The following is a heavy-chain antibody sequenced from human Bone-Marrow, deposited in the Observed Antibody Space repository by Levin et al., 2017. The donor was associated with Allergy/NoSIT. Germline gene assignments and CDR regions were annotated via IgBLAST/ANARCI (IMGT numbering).Heavy chain of an antibody. V-gene: IGHV1-46*01. CDR3: AREACSAGSCYVGEGLPWFDP. D-gene: IGHD2-15*01. J-gene: IGHJ5*02. Sequence: ASVKVSCKTSGYDFTSHYIHWVRHVPAQGLQWMGRFNTHNERTTYAHQFQGRVIMTSDTSTSMVYMQLSGLRSDDTAVYYCAREACSAGSCYVGEGLPWFDPWGQGTLVSVSS. CDR1: GYDFTSHY. CDR2: FNTHNERT.